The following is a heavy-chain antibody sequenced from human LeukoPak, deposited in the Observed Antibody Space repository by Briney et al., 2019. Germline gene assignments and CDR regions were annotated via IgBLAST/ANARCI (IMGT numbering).Heavy chain of an antibody. CDR3: AREHPQYGVFEL. J-gene: IGHJ4*02. CDR2: IIPIFGTA. D-gene: IGHD4-23*01. CDR1: GGTFSSYA. V-gene: IGHV1-69*05. Sequence: SVKVSCKASGGTFSSYAISWVRQAPGQGLEWMGGIIPIFGTANYAQKFQGRVTITTDESTSTAYMELSSLISDDTAGYYCAREHPQYGVFELRGQGTLVTVSS.